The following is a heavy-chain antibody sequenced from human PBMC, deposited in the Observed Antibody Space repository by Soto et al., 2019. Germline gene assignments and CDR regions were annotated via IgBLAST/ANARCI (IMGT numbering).Heavy chain of an antibody. D-gene: IGHD1-26*01. CDR2: IVVGSGNT. CDR1: RFTFSGAP. V-gene: IGHV1-58*01. Sequence: GAPAKVSCEASRFTFSGAPVQWGRQDSKQNLEWIGWIVVGSGNTNYAQKFQERVTITRDMSTSTAYMELSSLRSEDTAVYYCAASSLGGWELRSGYYGMDVWGQGTTVTVSS. J-gene: IGHJ6*02. CDR3: AASSLGGWELRSGYYGMDV.